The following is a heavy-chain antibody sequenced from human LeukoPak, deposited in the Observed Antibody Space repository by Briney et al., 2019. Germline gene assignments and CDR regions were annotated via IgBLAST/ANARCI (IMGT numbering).Heavy chain of an antibody. CDR3: ARGVQLWPYAFDI. Sequence: GGSLRLSCAASGFTFSSYAMSWVRQAPGKGLEWVSAISGSGGSTYYADSVKGRFTISRDNAKNSLYLQMNSLRAEDTAVYYCARGVQLWPYAFDIWGQGTMVTVSS. D-gene: IGHD5-18*01. J-gene: IGHJ3*02. CDR1: GFTFSSYA. V-gene: IGHV3-23*01. CDR2: ISGSGGST.